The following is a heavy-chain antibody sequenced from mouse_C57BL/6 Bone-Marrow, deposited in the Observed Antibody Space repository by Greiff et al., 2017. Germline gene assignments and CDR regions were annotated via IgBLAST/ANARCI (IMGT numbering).Heavy chain of an antibody. D-gene: IGHD1-1*01. CDR1: GYTFTDYY. V-gene: IGHV1-26*01. Sequence: EVQLQQSGPELVKPGASVKISCKASGYTFTDYYMNWVKQSHGKSLEWIGDINPNNGGTSYNQKFKGKATLTVDKSSSTAYMGLRSLTSEDSAVYYCARSAGIYYYGSSPFAYWGQGTLVTVSA. CDR2: INPNNGGT. J-gene: IGHJ3*01. CDR3: ARSAGIYYYGSSPFAY.